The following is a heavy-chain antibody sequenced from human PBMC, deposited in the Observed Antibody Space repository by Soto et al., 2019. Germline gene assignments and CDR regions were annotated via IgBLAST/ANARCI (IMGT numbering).Heavy chain of an antibody. CDR2: INTNTVNP. CDR1: GYTFTSYA. CDR3: ARRGGCSSTSCPQARRGQWFDP. Sequence: QVQLVQSGSELKKPGASVKVSCKASGYTFTSYAMNWVRQAPGQGLEWMGWINTNTVNPTYAQGLTGRFVFSLDTSVSTAYLQICSLKAEDTAVYYCARRGGCSSTSCPQARRGQWFDPWGQGTLVTVSS. D-gene: IGHD2-2*01. J-gene: IGHJ5*02. V-gene: IGHV7-4-1*01.